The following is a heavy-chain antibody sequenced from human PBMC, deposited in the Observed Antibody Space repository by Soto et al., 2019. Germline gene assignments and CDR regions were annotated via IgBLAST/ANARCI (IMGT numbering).Heavy chain of an antibody. CDR2: ISAYNGNT. V-gene: IGHV1-18*01. Sequence: ASVKVSCKASGYTFTSYGISWVRQAPGQGLEWMGWISAYNGNTNYAQKLQGRVTMTTDTSTSTAYMELRSLRSDDTAVYYCARDHRDFWSRYIPYFDYWGQGTLVTVSS. D-gene: IGHD3-3*01. J-gene: IGHJ4*02. CDR3: ARDHRDFWSRYIPYFDY. CDR1: GYTFTSYG.